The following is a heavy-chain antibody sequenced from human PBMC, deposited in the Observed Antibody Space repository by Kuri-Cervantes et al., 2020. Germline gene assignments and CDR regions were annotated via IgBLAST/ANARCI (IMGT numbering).Heavy chain of an antibody. CDR3: AKDHIEARRGGIGGFDV. V-gene: IGHV3-9*01. J-gene: IGHJ3*01. CDR1: GFTFDDYA. Sequence: SLKISCAASGFTFDDYAMHWVRQVPGKGLEWVSHLGWNSGSIAYTDSVKGRFTISRDNAKNSLYLQMNSLRPEDTAIYYCAKDHIEARRGGIGGFDVWGQGTLVTVSS. D-gene: IGHD5-12*01. CDR2: LGWNSGSI.